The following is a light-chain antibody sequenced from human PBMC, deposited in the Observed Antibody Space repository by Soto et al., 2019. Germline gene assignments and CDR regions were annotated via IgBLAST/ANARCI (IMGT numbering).Light chain of an antibody. CDR1: QGVSNH. V-gene: IGKV3-15*01. Sequence: EVVMTQSPATLSLSPGERATLSCRASQGVSNHSAWYQQKPGQAPRLLIYGASTRSTGIPARFSGSGSGTEFTLPIRSLQSEDFAVYYCQQHDNWPPWTFGQGTKVEIK. J-gene: IGKJ1*01. CDR3: QQHDNWPPWT. CDR2: GAS.